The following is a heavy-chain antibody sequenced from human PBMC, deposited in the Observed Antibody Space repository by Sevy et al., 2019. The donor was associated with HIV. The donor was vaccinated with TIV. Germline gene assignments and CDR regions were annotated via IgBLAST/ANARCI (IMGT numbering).Heavy chain of an antibody. Sequence: GGSLRLSCAASGFIFSNYAIHWVRRAPGKGLEWVAVISYDGSNKHYAASVKGRFTISRDNSRNTLFLQMNSLRLDDRAVYYCARDPTFSSDTRGYYPFDSWGQRTLVTVSS. CDR3: ARDPTFSSDTRGYYPFDS. D-gene: IGHD3-22*01. CDR2: ISYDGSNK. J-gene: IGHJ4*02. CDR1: GFIFSNYA. V-gene: IGHV3-30*04.